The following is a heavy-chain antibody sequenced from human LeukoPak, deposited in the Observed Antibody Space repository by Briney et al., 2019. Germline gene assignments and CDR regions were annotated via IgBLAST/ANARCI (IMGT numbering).Heavy chain of an antibody. V-gene: IGHV3-15*07. CDR1: GFTFSNAW. J-gene: IGHJ6*02. CDR2: IKSKTDGGTT. Sequence: PGGSLRLSCAASGFTFSNAWMNWVRQAPGKGLEWVGRIKSKTDGGTTDYAAPVKGRFTISRDDSKNTLYLQMNSLKTEDTAVYYCTSRPYYYYGMDVWGQGTTVTVSS. CDR3: TSRPYYYYGMDV.